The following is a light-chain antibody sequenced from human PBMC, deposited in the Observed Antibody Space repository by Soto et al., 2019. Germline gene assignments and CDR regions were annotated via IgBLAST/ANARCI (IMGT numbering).Light chain of an antibody. CDR3: SSYTSSSTYV. V-gene: IGLV2-14*03. Sequence: QSALTQPASVSGAPGYSIAISCTGNSSDVGGYNYVSWYQHHPGNAPKLMVYDVSNRPSGVSNRFSGSKSGNTASLTISGLQAEDEADYYCSSYTSSSTYVFGTGTKVTVL. J-gene: IGLJ1*01. CDR1: SSDVGGYNY. CDR2: DVS.